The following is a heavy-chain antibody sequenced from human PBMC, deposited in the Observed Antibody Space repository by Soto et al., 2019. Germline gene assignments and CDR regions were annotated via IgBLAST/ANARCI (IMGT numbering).Heavy chain of an antibody. D-gene: IGHD5-18*01. CDR2: IIPIFGTA. J-gene: IGHJ6*02. Sequence: SVKVSCKASGGTFSSYAISWVRQAPGQGLEWMGGIIPIFGTANYAQKFQGRVTITADESTSTAYMELSSLRSEDTAVYYCARDQGYSYGHGPYYYYYYGMDVWGQGTTVTVSS. CDR1: GGTFSSYA. V-gene: IGHV1-69*13. CDR3: ARDQGYSYGHGPYYYYYYGMDV.